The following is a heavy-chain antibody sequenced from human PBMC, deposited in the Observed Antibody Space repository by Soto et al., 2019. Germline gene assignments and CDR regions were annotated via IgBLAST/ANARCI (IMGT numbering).Heavy chain of an antibody. J-gene: IGHJ5*02. CDR1: GGSISSGGYY. CDR2: IYYSGST. CDR3: ARGKSSATYYYGSGSYPWFDP. D-gene: IGHD3-10*01. Sequence: NPSETLSLTCTVSGGSISSGGYYWSWIRQHPGKGLEWIGYIYYSGSTYYNPSLKSRVTISVDTSKNQFSLKLSSVTAADTAVYYCARGKSSATYYYGSGSYPWFDPWGQGTLVTVSS. V-gene: IGHV4-31*03.